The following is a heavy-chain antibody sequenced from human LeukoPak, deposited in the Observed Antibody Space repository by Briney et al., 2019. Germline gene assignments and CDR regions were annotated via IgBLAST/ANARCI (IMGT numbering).Heavy chain of an antibody. Sequence: PGGPLRLSCAASGFTFSSYAMSWVRQAPGKGLEWVSAISGSGGSTYYADSVKGRFTISRDNSKNTLYLQMNSLRAEDTAVYYCASQSRDGYNYGSLDYWGQGTLVTVSS. CDR2: ISGSGGST. J-gene: IGHJ4*02. CDR1: GFTFSSYA. V-gene: IGHV3-23*01. D-gene: IGHD5-24*01. CDR3: ASQSRDGYNYGSLDY.